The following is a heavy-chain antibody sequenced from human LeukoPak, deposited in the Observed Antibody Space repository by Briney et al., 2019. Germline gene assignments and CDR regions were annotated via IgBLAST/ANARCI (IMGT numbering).Heavy chain of an antibody. CDR2: ISGSGGST. Sequence: PGGSLRLSCAASGFTVSSDVMSWVRQAPGKGLEWVSAISGSGGSTYYADSVKGRFTISRDNSKNTLYLQMNSLRAEDTAVYYCAKDRTRSSIAARPGCGYWGQGTLVTVSS. D-gene: IGHD6-6*01. CDR1: GFTVSSDV. J-gene: IGHJ4*02. CDR3: AKDRTRSSIAARPGCGY. V-gene: IGHV3-23*01.